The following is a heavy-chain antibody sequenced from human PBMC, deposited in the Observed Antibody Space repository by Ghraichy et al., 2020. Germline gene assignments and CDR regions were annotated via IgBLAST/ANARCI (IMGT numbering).Heavy chain of an antibody. CDR3: AKGYSGYSSASDY. Sequence: GESLNISCTVSGFTFSKYGMNWVRQAPGKGLEWVSCISDSGDTTYYADSVKGRFTTSRDNSKNTLYVQMSSLRAEDTAVYYCAKGYSGYSSASDYWGQGTLVTVSS. CDR2: ISDSGDTT. V-gene: IGHV3-23*01. CDR1: GFTFSKYG. J-gene: IGHJ4*02. D-gene: IGHD6-6*01.